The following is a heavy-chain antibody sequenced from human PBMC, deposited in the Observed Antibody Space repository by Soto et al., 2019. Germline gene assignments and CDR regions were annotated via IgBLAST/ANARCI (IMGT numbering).Heavy chain of an antibody. J-gene: IGHJ4*02. V-gene: IGHV4-39*07. CDR1: GGTISSRSYY. CDR3: ARGDSSSWYREYYFDY. Sequence: SETLSLTCTVSGGTISSRSYYGGWISQPPGKGLEWIGSIYYSGGTNYNPSLKSRVTISVDPSKNQFSLRLSSVTAADTAVYYCARGDSSSWYREYYFDYWGQGTLVPVS. CDR2: IYYSGGT. D-gene: IGHD6-13*01.